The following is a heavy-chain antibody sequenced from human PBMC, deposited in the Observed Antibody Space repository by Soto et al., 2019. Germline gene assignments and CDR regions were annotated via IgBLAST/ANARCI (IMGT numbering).Heavy chain of an antibody. D-gene: IGHD3-3*01. J-gene: IGHJ6*02. CDR2: IYYSGST. CDR3: ARVSGWSGYYYYYYGMDV. CDR1: GGSISSYY. V-gene: IGHV4-59*01. Sequence: SETLSLTCTVSGGSISSYYWSWIRQPPGKGLEWIGYIYYSGSTNYNPSLKSRVTISVDTSKNQFSLKLSSVTAADAAVYYCARVSGWSGYYYYYYGMDVWGQGTTVTVSS.